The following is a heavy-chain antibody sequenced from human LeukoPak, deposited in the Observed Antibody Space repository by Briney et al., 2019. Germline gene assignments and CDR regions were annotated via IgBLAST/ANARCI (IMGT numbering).Heavy chain of an antibody. Sequence: PGGSLRLSCAASGFTFSTYWMHWVRQAPGKGLVWVSRSNGDGSITAYADSVKGRFTISRDNAKNTLYLQMNSLRAEDTAVYYCARGRAGNYYNHNDYWGQGTLVTVSS. D-gene: IGHD3-10*01. V-gene: IGHV3-74*01. CDR2: SNGDGSIT. J-gene: IGHJ4*02. CDR1: GFTFSTYW. CDR3: ARGRAGNYYNHNDY.